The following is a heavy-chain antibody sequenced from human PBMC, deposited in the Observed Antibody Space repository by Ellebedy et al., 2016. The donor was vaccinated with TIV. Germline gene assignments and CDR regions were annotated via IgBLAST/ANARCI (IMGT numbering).Heavy chain of an antibody. D-gene: IGHD3-22*01. CDR2: ISNTGSRT. CDR3: ATGRGGGSDSSAPRYYFDY. CDR1: GFTFSSYA. V-gene: IGHV3-23*01. Sequence: PGGSLRLSCAASGFTFSSYAMSWVRQAPGKGLEWVSTISNTGSRTYSADSVEGRFIISRDNSKKTLYLQMNSLRAEDTAIYYCATGRGGGSDSSAPRYYFDYWGLGTLVTVSS. J-gene: IGHJ4*02.